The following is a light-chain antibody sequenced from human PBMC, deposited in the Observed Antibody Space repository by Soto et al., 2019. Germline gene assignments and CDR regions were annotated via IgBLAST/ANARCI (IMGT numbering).Light chain of an antibody. Sequence: QSALTQPASVSGSPGQSTTISCTGTSSDVGNYNHVSWYQQHPGKAPKLMIYYVSLRPSGVSSRFSGSKSGNTASLTISGLQAEDEADYYCSSYTTSNSYVFGTGTKLTVL. J-gene: IGLJ1*01. CDR3: SSYTTSNSYV. CDR2: YVS. CDR1: SSDVGNYNH. V-gene: IGLV2-14*03.